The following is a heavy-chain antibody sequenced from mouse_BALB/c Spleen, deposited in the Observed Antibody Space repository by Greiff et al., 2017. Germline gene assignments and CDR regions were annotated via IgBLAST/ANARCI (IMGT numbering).Heavy chain of an antibody. J-gene: IGHJ4*01. Sequence: EVMLVESGGGLVKPGGSLKLSCAASGFTFSDYYMYWVRQTPEKRLEWVATISDGGSYTYYPDSVKGRFTISRDNAKNNLYLQMSSLKSEDTAMYYCARDNDGNYYAMDYWGQGTSVTVSS. V-gene: IGHV5-4*02. CDR2: ISDGGSYT. CDR1: GFTFSDYY. CDR3: ARDNDGNYYAMDY.